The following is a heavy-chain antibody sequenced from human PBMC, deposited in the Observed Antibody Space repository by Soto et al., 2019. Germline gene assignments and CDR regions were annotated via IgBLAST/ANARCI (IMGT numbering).Heavy chain of an antibody. CDR2: ISYDGSHK. V-gene: IGHV3-30*18. Sequence: QVQLVESGGGVVQPGRSLRLSCAASGFTFSSYGMPWVRQAPGKGLEWLAVISYDGSHKSYTDSVKGRFTISRDNSKNTLYLQMNSLRAEDMAVYYWAKDNGYGKHSYASDWGQGTLVTVSS. D-gene: IGHD5-12*01. CDR3: AKDNGYGKHSYASD. CDR1: GFTFSSYG. J-gene: IGHJ4*02.